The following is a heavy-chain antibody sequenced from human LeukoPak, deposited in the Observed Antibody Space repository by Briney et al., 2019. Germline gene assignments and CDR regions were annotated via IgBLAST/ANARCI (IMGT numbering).Heavy chain of an antibody. J-gene: IGHJ4*02. CDR2: INPSGGST. D-gene: IGHD4-17*01. V-gene: IGHV1-46*01. CDR1: GYTFTSHY. CDR3: ARAMTTVTTEGH. Sequence: ASVKVSCKASGYTFTSHYMHWVRQAPGQGLEWMGIINPSGGSTSYAQKFQGRVTMTRDTSTSTVYMELSSLRSEDTAVYYCARAMTTVTTEGHWGQGTLVTVSS.